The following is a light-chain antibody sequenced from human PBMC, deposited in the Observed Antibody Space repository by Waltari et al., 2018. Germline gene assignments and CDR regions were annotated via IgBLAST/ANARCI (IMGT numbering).Light chain of an antibody. CDR2: GNS. CDR3: QSYDSSLSGSV. V-gene: IGLV1-40*01. CDR1: SPNIGTGHD. Sequence: QSVLTQPPSVSGAHGQRVTISRTGSSPNIGTGHDVHWYQQLPGTAPKLLIYGNSNRPSGVPDRFSGSKSGTSASLAITGLQAEDEADYYCQSYDSSLSGSVFGGGTKLTVL. J-gene: IGLJ2*01.